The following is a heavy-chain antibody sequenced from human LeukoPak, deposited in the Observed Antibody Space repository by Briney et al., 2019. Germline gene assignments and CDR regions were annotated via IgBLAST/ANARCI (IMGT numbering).Heavy chain of an antibody. CDR1: GGSISSGDYY. V-gene: IGHV4-30-4*01. D-gene: IGHD3-22*01. Sequence: SQTLSPTCTVSGGSISSGDYYWSWIRQPPGKGLEWIGYIYYSGSTYYNPSLKSRVTISVDTSKNQFSLKLSSVTAADTAVYYCARDFGDSSGYYFGYWGQGTLVTVSS. CDR3: ARDFGDSSGYYFGY. CDR2: IYYSGST. J-gene: IGHJ4*02.